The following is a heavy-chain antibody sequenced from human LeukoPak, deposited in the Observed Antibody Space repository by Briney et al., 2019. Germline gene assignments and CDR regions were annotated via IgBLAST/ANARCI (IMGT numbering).Heavy chain of an antibody. V-gene: IGHV3-48*01. CDR1: GFTFSSYS. D-gene: IGHD3-16*01. J-gene: IGHJ4*02. CDR2: ISSGSSTI. Sequence: GGSLRLSCAASGFTFSSYSMNWVRQAPGKGLEWVSYISSGSSTIYYADSVKGRFTISRDNAKNSLYLQMNSLGAEDTAIYYCGRAFPPLRTSSAGDLWGQGILVTVSS. CDR3: GRAFPPLRTSSAGDL.